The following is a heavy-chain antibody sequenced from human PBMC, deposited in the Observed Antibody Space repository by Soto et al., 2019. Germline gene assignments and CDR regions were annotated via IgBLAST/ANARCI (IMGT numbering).Heavy chain of an antibody. D-gene: IGHD4-17*01. CDR2: ISSDGSNK. J-gene: IGHJ3*02. CDR3: AKPLRGDAFDI. Sequence: QVQLVESGGGVVQPGRSLRLSCAASGFTFSSYGLHWVRQSPGKGLEWVAVISSDGSNKYYADSVKGRFTISRDNSKNTLYLQMNSLRAEDAAVYYCAKPLRGDAFDIWGQGTMVTVSS. CDR1: GFTFSSYG. V-gene: IGHV3-30*18.